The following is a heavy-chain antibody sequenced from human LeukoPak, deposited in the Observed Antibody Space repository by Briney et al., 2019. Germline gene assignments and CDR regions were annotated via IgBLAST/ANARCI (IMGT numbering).Heavy chain of an antibody. CDR1: GGTFSSYA. Sequence: GASVKVSCKASGGTFSSYAISWVRQAPGQGLEWMGGIIPIFGTANYAQKFQGRVTITRDTSASTAYMELSSLRSEDTAVYYCARSLTKWDPIFDYWGQGTLVTVSS. CDR2: IIPIFGTA. CDR3: ARSLTKWDPIFDY. V-gene: IGHV1-69*05. D-gene: IGHD1-26*01. J-gene: IGHJ4*02.